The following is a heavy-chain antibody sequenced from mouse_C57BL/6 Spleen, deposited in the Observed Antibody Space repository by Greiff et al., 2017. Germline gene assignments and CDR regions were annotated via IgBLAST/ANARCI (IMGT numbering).Heavy chain of an antibody. V-gene: IGHV1-80*01. J-gene: IGHJ2*01. CDR1: GYAFSSYW. CDR2: IYPGDGDT. D-gene: IGHD2-3*01. CDR3: ARSLLDGYFLFDY. Sequence: QVQLQQSGAELVKPGASVKISCKASGYAFSSYWMNWVKQRPGKGLEGIGQIYPGDGDTNYNGKFKGKATLTADKSSSTAYMQLSSLTSEDSAVYFCARSLLDGYFLFDYWGQGTTLTVSS.